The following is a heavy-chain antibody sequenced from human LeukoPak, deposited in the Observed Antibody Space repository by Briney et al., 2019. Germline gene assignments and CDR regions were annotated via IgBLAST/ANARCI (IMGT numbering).Heavy chain of an antibody. V-gene: IGHV3-48*03. CDR3: ARVRRYLGVRGLMSGQDYYYYMDV. D-gene: IGHD3-10*01. J-gene: IGHJ6*03. CDR1: GFTFSSYE. CDR2: ISSSGSTI. Sequence: PGGSLRLSCAASGFTFSSYEMNWVRQAPGKGLEWVSYISSSGSTIYYADSVKGRFTISRDNAKNSLYLQMNSLRAEDTAVYYCARVRRYLGVRGLMSGQDYYYYMDVWGKGTTVTISS.